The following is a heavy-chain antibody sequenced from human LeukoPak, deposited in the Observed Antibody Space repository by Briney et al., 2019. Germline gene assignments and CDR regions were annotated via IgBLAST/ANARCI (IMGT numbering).Heavy chain of an antibody. CDR2: IYTSGST. D-gene: IGHD6-13*01. CDR1: GGSISSYY. CDR3: ARDGLIAAAVSYYYGMDV. Sequence: SETLSLTCTVPGGSISSYYWSWIRQPAGKGLEWIGRIYTSGSTNYNPSLKSRVTMSVDTSKNQFSLKLSSVTAADTAVYYCARDGLIAAAVSYYYGMDVWGQGTTVTVSS. V-gene: IGHV4-4*07. J-gene: IGHJ6*02.